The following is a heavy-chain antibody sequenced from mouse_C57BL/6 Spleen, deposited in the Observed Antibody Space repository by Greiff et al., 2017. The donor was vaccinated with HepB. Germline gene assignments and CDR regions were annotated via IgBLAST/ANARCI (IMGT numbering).Heavy chain of an antibody. CDR1: GYAFSSYW. CDR3: ARPDYYGSSYLDY. V-gene: IGHV1-80*01. D-gene: IGHD1-1*01. Sequence: VKLQQSGAELVKPGASVKISCKASGYAFSSYWMNWVKQRPGKGLEWIGQIYPGDGDTNYNGKFKGKATLTADKSSSTAYMQLSSLTSEDSAVYFCARPDYYGSSYLDYWGQGTTLTVSS. J-gene: IGHJ2*01. CDR2: IYPGDGDT.